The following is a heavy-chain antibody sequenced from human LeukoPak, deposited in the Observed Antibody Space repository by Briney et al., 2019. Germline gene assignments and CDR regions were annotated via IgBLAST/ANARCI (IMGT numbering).Heavy chain of an antibody. CDR1: GFTFSSYW. V-gene: IGHV3-74*01. D-gene: IGHD2-2*01. J-gene: IGHJ6*03. Sequence: SGGSLRLSCAASGFTFSSYWMHWVRQAPGKGLAWVSRINGDGRRANYAESVKGRFTISRDNAKNTLYLQMNSLRAEDTAVYYCAREVEEVPAAMGVYYYYYMDVWGKGTSVTVSS. CDR2: INGDGRRA. CDR3: AREVEEVPAAMGVYYYYYMDV.